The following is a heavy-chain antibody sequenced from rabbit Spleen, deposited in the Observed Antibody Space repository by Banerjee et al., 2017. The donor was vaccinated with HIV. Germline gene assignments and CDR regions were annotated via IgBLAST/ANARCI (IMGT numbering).Heavy chain of an antibody. CDR2: INIVTGKS. Sequence: QSLEESGGDLVKPGASLTLTCTASGFSFSSRYYMCWVRQAPGKGLEWIACINIVTGKSVYASWAKGRFTMSRTSSTTVTLQMTSLTAADTATYFCARDLVAAIGWNFNLWGQGTLVTVS. CDR3: ARDLVAAIGWNFNL. CDR1: GFSFSSRYY. J-gene: IGHJ4*01. D-gene: IGHD5-1*01. V-gene: IGHV1S40*01.